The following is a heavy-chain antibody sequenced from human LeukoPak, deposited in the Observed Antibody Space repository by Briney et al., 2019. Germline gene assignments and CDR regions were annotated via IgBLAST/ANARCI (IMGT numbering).Heavy chain of an antibody. CDR1: GFTFSSYS. CDR3: ARDLKLYFDTMYYFDY. D-gene: IGHD3-22*01. CDR2: ISSSGSTI. Sequence: PGGSLRLSCAASGFTFSSYSMNWVRQAPGKGLEWVSYISSSGSTIYYADSVKGRFTISRDNAKNSLYLQMNSLRAEDTAVYYCARDLKLYFDTMYYFDYWGQGTLVTVSS. J-gene: IGHJ4*02. V-gene: IGHV3-48*04.